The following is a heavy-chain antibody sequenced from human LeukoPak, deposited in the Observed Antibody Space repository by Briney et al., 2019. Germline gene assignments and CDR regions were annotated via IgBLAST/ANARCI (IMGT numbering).Heavy chain of an antibody. CDR2: INSDGSST. D-gene: IGHD4-11*01. CDR3: ARDSTRGYFDY. CDR1: GFTFSSYW. V-gene: IGHV3-74*01. J-gene: IGHJ4*02. Sequence: GGSLRLSCAASGFTFSSYWMHWVRQAPGKGLVWVSRINSDGSSTSYADSVKGRFTISRDNAKNTLYLQVNSLRAEDTAVYYCARDSTRGYFDYWGQGTLVTVSS.